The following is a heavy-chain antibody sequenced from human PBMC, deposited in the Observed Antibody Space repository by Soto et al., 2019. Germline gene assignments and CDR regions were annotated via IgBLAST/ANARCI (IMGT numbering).Heavy chain of an antibody. J-gene: IGHJ4*02. V-gene: IGHV3-21*06. CDR2: ISSTTNYI. CDR1: GFTFTRYS. Sequence: EVQLVESGGGLVKPGGALRLSCAASGFTFTRYSMNWVRQAQGKGLEWVSSISSTTNYIYYGDSMKGRLTISRDNAKNSLYLEMNSLRAEDTAVYYCARESEDLTSTFDYWGKGTLVTVS. CDR3: ARESEDLTSTFDY.